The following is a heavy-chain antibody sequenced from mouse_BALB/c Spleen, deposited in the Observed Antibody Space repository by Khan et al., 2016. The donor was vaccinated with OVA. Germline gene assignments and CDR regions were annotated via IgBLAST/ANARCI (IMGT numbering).Heavy chain of an antibody. CDR3: TRPSYYGNPWFTY. J-gene: IGHJ3*01. CDR2: ISSTGSYT. Sequence: DVMLVESGGGLVKPGGSLKLSCEVSGFAFNSYDMSWVRQTPEKRLEWVATISSTGSYTYYPGSVKGRFTISRDTARNNLYLQMSSLRSEDTALYYCTRPSYYGNPWFTYGGQGTLVTVSA. CDR1: GFAFNSYD. V-gene: IGHV5-9*02. D-gene: IGHD2-10*01.